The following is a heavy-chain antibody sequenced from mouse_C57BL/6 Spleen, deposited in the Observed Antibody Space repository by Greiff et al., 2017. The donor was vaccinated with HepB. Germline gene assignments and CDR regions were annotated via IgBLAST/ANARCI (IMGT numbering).Heavy chain of an antibody. CDR3: ARGGYYGNYGDY. J-gene: IGHJ2*01. D-gene: IGHD2-1*01. CDR2: IHPNSGST. CDR1: GYTFTSYW. Sequence: VQLQQPGAELVKPGASVKLSCKASGYTFTSYWMHWVKQRPGQGLEWIGMIHPNSGSTNYNEKFKSKATLTVDKSSSTAYMQLSSLTSEDSAVYYCARGGYYGNYGDYWGQGTTLTVSS. V-gene: IGHV1-64*01.